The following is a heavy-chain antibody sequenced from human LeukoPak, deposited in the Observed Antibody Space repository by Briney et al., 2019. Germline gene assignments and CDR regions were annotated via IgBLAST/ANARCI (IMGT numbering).Heavy chain of an antibody. Sequence: ASVKVSCKPPGYTFNDYYMHLVRDAPGPGLERMGWINPNRGGTNYAQKLQGWVTMTRDTSISTAYMELSRLRADDTAVYYCARGSSGWSYFGYWGQGTLVTVSS. CDR2: INPNRGGT. D-gene: IGHD6-19*01. J-gene: IGHJ4*02. V-gene: IGHV1-2*04. CDR3: ARGSSGWSYFGY. CDR1: GYTFNDYY.